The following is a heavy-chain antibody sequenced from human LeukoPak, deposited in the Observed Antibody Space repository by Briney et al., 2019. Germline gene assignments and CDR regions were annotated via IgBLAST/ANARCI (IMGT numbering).Heavy chain of an antibody. Sequence: GGSLRLSCAASGFTFDDYAMHWVRQAPGKGLEWVSGISWNSGNIGYADSVKGRFTISRDNAKNSLYLQMNSLRAEDTALYYCAKDISFGGVIGFDYWGQGTLVTVSS. J-gene: IGHJ4*02. CDR1: GFTFDDYA. CDR2: ISWNSGNI. D-gene: IGHD3-16*02. CDR3: AKDISFGGVIGFDY. V-gene: IGHV3-9*01.